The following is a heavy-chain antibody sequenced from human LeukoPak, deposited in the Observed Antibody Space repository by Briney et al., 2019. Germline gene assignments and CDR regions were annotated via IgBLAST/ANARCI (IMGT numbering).Heavy chain of an antibody. Sequence: GGSLRLSCAASGFAFSSYWMSWVRQAPGKGLEWVANIKEDGSEKYYVDSVRGRFTISRDNAKNSLSLQMNSLRAEDTAVYYCARPCSGIISHCAEYFQHWGQGTLVTVSS. CDR3: ARPCSGIISHCAEYFQH. J-gene: IGHJ1*01. CDR1: GFAFSSYW. CDR2: IKEDGSEK. V-gene: IGHV3-7*01. D-gene: IGHD2-15*01.